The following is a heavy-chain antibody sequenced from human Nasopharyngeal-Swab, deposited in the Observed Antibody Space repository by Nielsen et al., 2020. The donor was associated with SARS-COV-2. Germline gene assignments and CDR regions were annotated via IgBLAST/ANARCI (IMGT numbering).Heavy chain of an antibody. D-gene: IGHD2-21*01. CDR2: ISWNSGSI. J-gene: IGHJ6*02. CDR3: AKDITSGDTMATHYYYGMDV. Sequence: SLKISFAASGFTFDDYAMHWVRQAPGKGLEWVSGISWNSGSIGYADSVKGRFTISRDNAKNSLYLQMNSLRAEDTALYYCAKDITSGDTMATHYYYGMDVWGQGTTVTVSS. CDR1: GFTFDDYA. V-gene: IGHV3-9*01.